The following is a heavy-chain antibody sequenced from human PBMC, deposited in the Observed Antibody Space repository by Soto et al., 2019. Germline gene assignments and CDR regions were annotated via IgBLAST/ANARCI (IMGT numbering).Heavy chain of an antibody. Sequence: SETLSLTCAVYGGSFSGYYWSWIRQPPGKGLEWIGEINHSGSTNYNPSLKSRVTISVDTSKNQFSLKLSSVTAADTAVYYCAREGYGDYDFYYYYMDVWGKGTTVTVSS. V-gene: IGHV4-34*01. CDR2: INHSGST. D-gene: IGHD4-17*01. CDR1: GGSFSGYY. CDR3: AREGYGDYDFYYYYMDV. J-gene: IGHJ6*03.